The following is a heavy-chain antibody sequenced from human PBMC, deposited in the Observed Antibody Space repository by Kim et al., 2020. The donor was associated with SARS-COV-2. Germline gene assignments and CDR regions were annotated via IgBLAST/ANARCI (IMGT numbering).Heavy chain of an antibody. CDR1: GGSISSYY. J-gene: IGHJ4*02. D-gene: IGHD3-22*01. CDR2: IYYSGST. V-gene: IGHV4-59*01. CDR3: ARGWGGFGGYYPYYFDY. Sequence: SETLSLTCTVSGGSISSYYWSWIRQPPGKGLEWIGYIYYSGSTNYNPSLKSRVTISVDTSKNQFSLKLSSVTAADTAVYYCARGWGGFGGYYPYYFDYWGQGTLVTVSS.